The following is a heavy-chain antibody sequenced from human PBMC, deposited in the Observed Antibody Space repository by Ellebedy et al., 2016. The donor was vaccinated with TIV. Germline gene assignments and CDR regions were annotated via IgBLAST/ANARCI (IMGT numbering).Heavy chain of an antibody. V-gene: IGHV1-24*01. Sequence: AASVKVSCKVSGSTLNELSMHWVRQAPGKGLEWMGGFEPEDGETRYAQKFKGRVIVTEDKSTDTAYMELRSLRSDDTAVYYCSTDGGVVIVPGTMRIRYGLDVWGQGTTVTVSS. D-gene: IGHD2-2*01. J-gene: IGHJ6*02. CDR2: FEPEDGET. CDR3: STDGGVVIVPGTMRIRYGLDV. CDR1: GSTLNELS.